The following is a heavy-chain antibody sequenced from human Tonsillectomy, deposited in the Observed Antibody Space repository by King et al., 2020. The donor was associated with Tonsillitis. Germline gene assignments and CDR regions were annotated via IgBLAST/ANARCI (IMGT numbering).Heavy chain of an antibody. CDR1: GYSSPTYW. J-gene: IGHJ4*02. Sequence: VQLVQSGAEVKKPGESLKISCKGSGYSSPTYWIGWVRQMPGKGLEWMGMIWPADSDTKYNPSFQGHVSISADKSTSTAYLQWSSLKASDTAMYYCARPGGLRRDGFFVSWGQGTLVTVSS. D-gene: IGHD5-24*01. CDR2: IWPADSDT. V-gene: IGHV5-51*01. CDR3: ARPGGLRRDGFFVS.